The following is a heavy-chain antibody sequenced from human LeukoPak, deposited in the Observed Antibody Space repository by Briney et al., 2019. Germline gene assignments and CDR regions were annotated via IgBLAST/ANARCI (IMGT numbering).Heavy chain of an antibody. J-gene: IGHJ6*03. V-gene: IGHV3-30*02. CDR1: GFTFSSYG. D-gene: IGHD3-16*02. CDR2: IRYDGSNK. Sequence: PGRSLRLSCAASGFTFSSYGMHWVRQAPGKGLEWVAFIRYDGSNKYYADSVKGRFTISRDNSKNTLYLQMNSLRAEDTAVYYCAKTNYDYVWGGYRSDYYYYMDVWGKGTTVTISS. CDR3: AKTNYDYVWGGYRSDYYYYMDV.